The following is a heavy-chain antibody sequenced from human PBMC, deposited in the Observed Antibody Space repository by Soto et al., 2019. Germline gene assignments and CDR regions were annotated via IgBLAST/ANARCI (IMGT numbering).Heavy chain of an antibody. CDR1: GFTVSSNY. CDR2: IYSGGST. D-gene: IGHD3-10*01. J-gene: IGHJ6*02. CDR3: ARDNPRGDYGMDV. V-gene: IGHV3-53*01. Sequence: EVQLVESGGGLIQPGGSLRLSCAASGFTVSSNYMSWVRQAPGKGLEWVSVIYSGGSTYYADSVKGRCTISRDNSNNTLYLQMNSLGAEDTAVYYCARDNPRGDYGMDVWGQGTTVTVSS.